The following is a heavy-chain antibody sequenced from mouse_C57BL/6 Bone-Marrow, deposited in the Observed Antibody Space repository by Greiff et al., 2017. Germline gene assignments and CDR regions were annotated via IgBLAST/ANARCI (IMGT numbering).Heavy chain of an antibody. CDR2: ISSGGSYT. CDR1: GFTFSSYG. V-gene: IGHV5-6*02. D-gene: IGHD2-4*01. CDR3: ARQIYDDYDYAMDY. Sequence: EVMLVESGGDLVKPGGSLKLSCAASGFTFSSYGMSWVRQTPDKRLEWVATISSGGSYTYYPDSVKGRFTISRDHAKNTLYLQMSSLKSEDTAMYYCARQIYDDYDYAMDYWGQGTSVTVSS. J-gene: IGHJ4*01.